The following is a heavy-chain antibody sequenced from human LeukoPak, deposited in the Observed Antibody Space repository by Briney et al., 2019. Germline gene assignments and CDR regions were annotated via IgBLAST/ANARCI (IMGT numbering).Heavy chain of an antibody. D-gene: IGHD2-15*01. J-gene: IGHJ4*02. CDR1: GGSISNYY. V-gene: IGHV4-4*07. CDR2: ISTSGST. Sequence: PSETLSLTCSVSGGSISNYYWSWIRQPAGKGLDWIGRISTSGSTHYKPSLRSRVTLSMDASKDQFSLRLSSVTAADTAVYYCARERGTIAVPYYFDFWGPGILVTVSS. CDR3: ARERGTIAVPYYFDF.